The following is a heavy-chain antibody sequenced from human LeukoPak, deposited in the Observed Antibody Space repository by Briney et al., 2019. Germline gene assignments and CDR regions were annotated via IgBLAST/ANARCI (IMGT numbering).Heavy chain of an antibody. CDR2: ISYDGSNK. CDR3: ARSRRVAGYTDY. D-gene: IGHD2-15*01. V-gene: IGHV3-30-3*01. J-gene: IGHJ4*02. Sequence: GGSLRLSCAASGFTFGSYWMHWVRQAPGKGLEWVAVISYDGSNKYYADSVKGRFTISRDNSKNTLYLQMNSLRAEDTAVYYCARSRRVAGYTDYWGQGTLVTVSS. CDR1: GFTFGSYW.